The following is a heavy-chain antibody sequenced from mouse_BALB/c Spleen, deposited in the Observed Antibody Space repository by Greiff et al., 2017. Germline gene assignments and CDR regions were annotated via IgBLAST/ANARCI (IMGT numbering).Heavy chain of an antibody. J-gene: IGHJ4*01. CDR3: NAKYGSPYAMDY. Sequence: EVQLQQPGAELVRSGASVKLSCTASGFNIKDYYMHWVKQRPEQGLEWIGWIDPENGDTEYAPKFQGKATMTADTSSNTAYLQLSSLTSEDTAVYYCNAKYGSPYAMDYWGQGTSVTVSS. D-gene: IGHD2-10*02. CDR2: IDPENGDT. CDR1: GFNIKDYY. V-gene: IGHV14-4*02.